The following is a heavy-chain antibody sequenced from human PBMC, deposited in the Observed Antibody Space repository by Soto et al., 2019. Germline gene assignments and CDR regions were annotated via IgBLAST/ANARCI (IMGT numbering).Heavy chain of an antibody. D-gene: IGHD2-21*01. CDR2: IIPILGIA. V-gene: IGHV1-69*02. J-gene: IGHJ4*02. CDR3: SSLESGDCYNDYYFDY. Sequence: QVQLVQSGAEVKKPGSSVKVSCKASGGTFSSYTISWVRQAPGQGLEWMGRIIPILGIANYAQKFQGRVTITADKSTTTAYMELSSLRSEDTAVYYCSSLESGDCYNDYYFDYWGQGTLVTVSS. CDR1: GGTFSSYT.